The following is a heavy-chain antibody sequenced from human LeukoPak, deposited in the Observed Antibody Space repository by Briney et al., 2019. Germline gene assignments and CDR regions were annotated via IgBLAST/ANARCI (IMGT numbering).Heavy chain of an antibody. CDR3: ARDRGVPGPGNAPDI. J-gene: IGHJ3*02. CDR2: VKPKSGDS. V-gene: IGHV1-2*06. Sequence: ASVKVSCKASGYTFTNYHMHWVRQAPGQGLEWLGLVKPKSGDSDFVQKFRGRVTVTTDVSTTTIHMELSNLRSDDTAVCYCARDRGVPGPGNAPDIWGQGTMVTVSS. CDR1: GYTFTNYH. D-gene: IGHD2-8*01.